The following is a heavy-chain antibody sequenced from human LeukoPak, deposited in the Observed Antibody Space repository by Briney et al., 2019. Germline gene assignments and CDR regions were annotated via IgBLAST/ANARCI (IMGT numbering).Heavy chain of an antibody. CDR3: ARGGRNNIVVVVAAGLDI. Sequence: SETLSLTCAVYGGSFSGYYWSWIRQPPGKGLEWIGKINHSGSTNYNPSLKSRVTISVDTSKNQFSLKLSSVTAADTAVYYCARGGRNNIVVVVAAGLDIWGQGTMVTVSS. J-gene: IGHJ3*02. V-gene: IGHV4-34*01. D-gene: IGHD2-15*01. CDR1: GGSFSGYY. CDR2: INHSGST.